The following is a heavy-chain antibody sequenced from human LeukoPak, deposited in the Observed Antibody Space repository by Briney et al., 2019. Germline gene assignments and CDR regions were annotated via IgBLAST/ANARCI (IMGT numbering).Heavy chain of an antibody. CDR2: ISYDGSNK. J-gene: IGHJ4*02. D-gene: IGHD3-22*01. V-gene: IGHV3-30*18. CDR3: AKENYYDSSGYFTFYFDY. Sequence: QSGGSLRLSCAASGFTFSSYSMHWVRQAPGKGLEWVAIISYDGSNKYYADSVKGRFTISRDNSNNTLYLQMNSLRAEDTAVYYCAKENYYDSSGYFTFYFDYWGQGTLVTVSS. CDR1: GFTFSSYS.